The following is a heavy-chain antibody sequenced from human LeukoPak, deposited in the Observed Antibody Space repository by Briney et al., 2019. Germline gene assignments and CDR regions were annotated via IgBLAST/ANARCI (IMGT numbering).Heavy chain of an antibody. V-gene: IGHV1-18*01. J-gene: IGHJ4*02. D-gene: IGHD5-18*01. CDR3: ARDRGPYSYGHRDFDY. Sequence: VASVKVSCEASGYTFTSYGISWVRQAPGQGLEWMGWVSAYNGNTNYAQKLQGRVTMTTDTSTSTAYMELRSLRSDDTAVYYCARDRGPYSYGHRDFDYWGQGTLVTVSS. CDR2: VSAYNGNT. CDR1: GYTFTSYG.